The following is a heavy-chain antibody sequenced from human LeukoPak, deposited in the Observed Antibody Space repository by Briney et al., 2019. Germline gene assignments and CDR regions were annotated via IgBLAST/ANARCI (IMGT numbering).Heavy chain of an antibody. D-gene: IGHD4-17*01. J-gene: IGHJ6*02. CDR2: ISGSGGST. CDR1: GFTFSSYS. V-gene: IGHV3-23*01. Sequence: PGGSLRLSCAASGFTFSSYSMNWVRQAPGKGLEWVSAISGSGGSTYYADSVKGRFTISRDNSKNTLYLQMNSLRAEDTAVYYCAKAGGDYVAGMDVWGQGTTVTVSS. CDR3: AKAGGDYVAGMDV.